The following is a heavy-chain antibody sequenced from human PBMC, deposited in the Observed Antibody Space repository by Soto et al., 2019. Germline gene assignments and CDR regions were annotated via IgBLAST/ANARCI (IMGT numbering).Heavy chain of an antibody. CDR3: ARNRLRQYYYGMDV. Sequence: LGESLKISCQGSGYSFANYWIAWVRQMPGKGLEWVGAIYPGDSDTRYSPSFRGQVTISADKSISHVYLQWSSLKASDTAMYYCARNRLRQYYYGMDVWGQGTTVTVSS. CDR1: GYSFANYW. V-gene: IGHV5-51*01. CDR2: IYPGDSDT. J-gene: IGHJ6*02. D-gene: IGHD3-10*01.